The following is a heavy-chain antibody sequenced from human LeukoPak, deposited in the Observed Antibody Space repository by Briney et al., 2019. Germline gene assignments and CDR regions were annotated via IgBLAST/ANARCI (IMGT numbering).Heavy chain of an antibody. CDR2: IIPIFGTA. Sequence: ASVKVSCKASGGTFSSYANSWVRQAPGQGLEWMGGIIPIFGTANYAQKFQGRVTITADESTSTAYMELSSLRSEDTAVYYCARLYSSGWYFDYWGQGTLVTVSS. CDR1: GGTFSSYA. D-gene: IGHD6-19*01. CDR3: ARLYSSGWYFDY. J-gene: IGHJ4*02. V-gene: IGHV1-69*13.